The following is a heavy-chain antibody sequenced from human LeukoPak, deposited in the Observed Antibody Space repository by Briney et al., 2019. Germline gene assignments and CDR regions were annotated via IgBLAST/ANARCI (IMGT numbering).Heavy chain of an antibody. CDR1: GYSISSGYY. CDR2: IYHSGST. CDR3: ARGYGDFNWFDP. V-gene: IGHV4-38-2*02. Sequence: SETLSLTCTVSGYSISSGYYWGWIRQPPGKGLEWIGSIYHSGSTNYNPSLKSRVTISVDKSKNQFSLKLSSVTAADTAVYYCARGYGDFNWFDPWGQGTLVTVSS. D-gene: IGHD4-17*01. J-gene: IGHJ5*02.